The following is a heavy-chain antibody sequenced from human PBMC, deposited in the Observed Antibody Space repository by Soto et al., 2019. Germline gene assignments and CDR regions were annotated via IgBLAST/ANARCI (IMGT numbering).Heavy chain of an antibody. CDR1: GFTFGTYG. J-gene: IGHJ4*02. V-gene: IGHV3-33*01. Sequence: GGSLRLSCAASGFTFGTYGMRWVRQAPGKGLEWVGGIWYDGSVKTYADSMKGRFSISRDNSQNTVYLQMNTLRAGDTAVYYCARADCGGQCPCDYWGQGTLVTVSS. CDR3: ARADCGGQCPCDY. CDR2: IWYDGSVK. D-gene: IGHD2-21*01.